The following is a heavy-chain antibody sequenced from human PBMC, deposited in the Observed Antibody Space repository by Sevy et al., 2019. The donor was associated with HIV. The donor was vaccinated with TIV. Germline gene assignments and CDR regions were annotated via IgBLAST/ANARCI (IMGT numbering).Heavy chain of an antibody. V-gene: IGHV3-30*02. Sequence: GGSLRLSCAASGFTFSSYGMHWVRQAPGKGLEWVAFIRYDGSNKYYADSVKGRFTISRDNSKNTVYLQMNSLRAEDTAVYYCAKGSGVVVPAATPFRHWGQGTLVTVSS. J-gene: IGHJ1*01. CDR2: IRYDGSNK. CDR3: AKGSGVVVPAATPFRH. CDR1: GFTFSSYG. D-gene: IGHD2-2*01.